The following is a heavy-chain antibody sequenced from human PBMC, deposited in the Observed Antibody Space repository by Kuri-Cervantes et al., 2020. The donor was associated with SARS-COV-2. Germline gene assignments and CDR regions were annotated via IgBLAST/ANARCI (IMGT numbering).Heavy chain of an antibody. J-gene: IGHJ6*03. CDR2: IYYSGST. CDR1: GYSISSGYY. CDR3: ARFLGFYYYMDV. D-gene: IGHD3-16*01. V-gene: IGHV4-38-2*01. Sequence: SETLSLTCAVSGYSISSGYYWGWVRQPPGKGLEWIGSIYYSGSTYYNPSLKSRVTISVDTSKNQFSLKLSSVTAADTAVYYCARFLGFYYYMDVWGKGTTVTVSS.